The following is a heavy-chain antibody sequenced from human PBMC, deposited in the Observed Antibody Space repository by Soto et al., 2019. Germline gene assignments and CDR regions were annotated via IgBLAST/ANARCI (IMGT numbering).Heavy chain of an antibody. CDR1: GGSISSSSYY. D-gene: IGHD3-16*01. J-gene: IGHJ3*02. CDR2: IYYSGST. CDR3: ARVPQKLGGTHPRKDAFDI. Sequence: SETLSLTCTVSGGSISSSSYYWGWIRQPPGKGLEWIGSIYYSGSTYYNPSLKSRVTISVDTSKNQFSLKLSSVTAADTAVYYCARVPQKLGGTHPRKDAFDIWGQGTMVTVSS. V-gene: IGHV4-39*07.